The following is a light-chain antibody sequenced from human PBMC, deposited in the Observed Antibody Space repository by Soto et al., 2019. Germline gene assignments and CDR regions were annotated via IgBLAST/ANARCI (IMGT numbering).Light chain of an antibody. CDR2: AAS. Sequence: DIQMTQSPSSLSASVGDRVTITCRASQSISSYLNWYQQKPGKAPKLLIYAASSLQSGGPSRFSGSGSGTDFTLTISSLQPEDFATYYCQQSYSTPSITVGQGTRMESK. CDR1: QSISSY. V-gene: IGKV1-39*01. J-gene: IGKJ5*01. CDR3: QQSYSTPSIT.